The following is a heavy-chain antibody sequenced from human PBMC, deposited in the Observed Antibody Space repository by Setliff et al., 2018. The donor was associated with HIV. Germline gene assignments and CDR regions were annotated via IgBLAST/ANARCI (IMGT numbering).Heavy chain of an antibody. CDR1: GFTFSNYG. D-gene: IGHD2-2*01. CDR2: ISYEGRNI. Sequence: SLRLSCAASGFTFSNYGMHWVRQAPGKGLEWVAVISYEGRNIYYADSVKGRFTISRDNSKNTLYLQMNSLRAEDTAVYYCAKASSRYGPFDYWGQGTLVTVSS. J-gene: IGHJ4*02. CDR3: AKASSRYGPFDY. V-gene: IGHV3-30*18.